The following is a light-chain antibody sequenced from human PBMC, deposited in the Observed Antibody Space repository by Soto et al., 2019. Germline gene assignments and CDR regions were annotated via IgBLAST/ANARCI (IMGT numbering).Light chain of an antibody. CDR1: QSISSW. V-gene: IGKV1-5*03. J-gene: IGKJ5*01. Sequence: RMTQSPSTLAASLGARVPITCRASQSISSWLAWYQQKPGKAPKLLIYKASSLESGVPSRLSGSGSGTEFTLTISSLQSEDFAVYYCQQYKNWPLFGQGTRLEI. CDR3: QQYKNWPL. CDR2: KAS.